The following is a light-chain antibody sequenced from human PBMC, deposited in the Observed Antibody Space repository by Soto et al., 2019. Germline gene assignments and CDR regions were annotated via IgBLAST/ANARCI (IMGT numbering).Light chain of an antibody. V-gene: IGKV1-5*01. Sequence: DIQITQSPSTLSASVGDRVSITCRASQNIDKWLAWYQQKPQKAPKLLIFDASTLESGVPSRFSASGSGTEFTLTIRSLQPDDFATYYCQQYNTYQGTFGPGTRW. CDR3: QQYNTYQGT. CDR1: QNIDKW. J-gene: IGKJ1*01. CDR2: DAS.